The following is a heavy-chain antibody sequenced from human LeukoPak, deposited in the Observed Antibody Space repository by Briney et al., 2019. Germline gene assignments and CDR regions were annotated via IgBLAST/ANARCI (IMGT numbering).Heavy chain of an antibody. CDR2: ISDDGRNK. CDR1: GFTFNNYG. Sequence: GRSLRLSCAASGFTFNNYGMHYVRQAPGKGLEWVAVISDDGRNKNYADSVKGRFTISRDNSNNTLYLQMNSLRAEDTGVYYCAKDRETTASGTFDYWGQGTLVTVSS. CDR3: AKDRETTASGTFDY. D-gene: IGHD6-13*01. J-gene: IGHJ4*02. V-gene: IGHV3-30*18.